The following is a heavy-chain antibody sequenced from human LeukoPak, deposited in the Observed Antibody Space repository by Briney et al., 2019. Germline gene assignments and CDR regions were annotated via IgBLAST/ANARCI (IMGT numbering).Heavy chain of an antibody. CDR3: ARDHLPAGAPGYYMDV. CDR2: IYNSGIT. V-gene: IGHV4-59*02. J-gene: IGHJ6*03. CDR1: GGSVSSHF. D-gene: IGHD4/OR15-4a*01. Sequence: SETLSLTCTVSGGSVSSHFWSCIRQPPGKGLEWSGYIYNSGITNYNPSLKRRVTMSVDTSKNQFSLMLRSVTAADTAVYYCARDHLPAGAPGYYMDVWGKGTTVTVSS.